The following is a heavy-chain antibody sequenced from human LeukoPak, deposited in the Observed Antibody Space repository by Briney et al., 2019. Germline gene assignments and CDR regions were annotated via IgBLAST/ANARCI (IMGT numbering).Heavy chain of an antibody. Sequence: GGPLRLSCAASGFTFSSYSMNWVCQAPGKGLEWVSSISSSSSYIYYADSVKGRLTISRDNAKNSLYLQMNSLRAEDTAVYYCARDMVRDILTGYYFWFDPWGQGTLVTVSS. CDR2: ISSSSSYI. J-gene: IGHJ5*02. CDR3: ARDMVRDILTGYYFWFDP. D-gene: IGHD3-9*01. V-gene: IGHV3-21*01. CDR1: GFTFSSYS.